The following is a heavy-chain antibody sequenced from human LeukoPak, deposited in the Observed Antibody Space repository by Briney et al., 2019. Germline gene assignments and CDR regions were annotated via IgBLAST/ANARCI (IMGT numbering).Heavy chain of an antibody. V-gene: IGHV3-9*01. D-gene: IGHD3-10*01. Sequence: GRSLRLSCAASGFTFDDYAMHWVRQAPGKGLEWVSGISWNSGSIGYADSVKGRFTISRDNSKNSLYLQMNSLRTEDTALYYCAKAYYGSGSPGDYWGQGTLVTVSS. J-gene: IGHJ4*02. CDR1: GFTFDDYA. CDR2: ISWNSGSI. CDR3: AKAYYGSGSPGDY.